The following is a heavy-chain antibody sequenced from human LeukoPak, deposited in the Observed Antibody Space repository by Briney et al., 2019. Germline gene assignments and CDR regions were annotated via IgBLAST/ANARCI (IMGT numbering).Heavy chain of an antibody. CDR3: ARGWFLSGAFDF. CDR1: GESVSSNSAT. Sequence: SQTLSLTCDISGESVSSNSATWNWIRQSPSRGLEWLGRTYYRSQWYNDYAQSVKSRIVVNPDTSKNQFSLQLRSVTPEDTAVYYCARGWFLSGAFDFWGQGNLVTVSS. D-gene: IGHD6-19*01. V-gene: IGHV6-1*01. J-gene: IGHJ4*02. CDR2: TYYRSQWYN.